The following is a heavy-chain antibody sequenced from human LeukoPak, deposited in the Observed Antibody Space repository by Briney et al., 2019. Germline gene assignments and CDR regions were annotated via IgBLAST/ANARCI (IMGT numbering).Heavy chain of an antibody. CDR3: GRGMIRAYGSDY. Sequence: GGSLRLSCAASGFTFSSYWMHWVRQAPGKGLVWVSHITGDGGDTSYADSVKGRFTISRDNAKNTVYLQMSSVGAEDTAVYYCGRGMIRAYGSDYWGQGTLVTVSS. D-gene: IGHD3-10*01. J-gene: IGHJ4*02. CDR1: GFTFSSYW. V-gene: IGHV3-74*01. CDR2: ITGDGGDT.